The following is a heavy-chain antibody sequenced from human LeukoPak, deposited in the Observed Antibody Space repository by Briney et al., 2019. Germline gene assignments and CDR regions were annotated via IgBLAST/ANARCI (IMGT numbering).Heavy chain of an antibody. V-gene: IGHV3-30*03. J-gene: IGHJ4*02. Sequence: PGRSLRLSCAASGFTFSNYAMHWVRQAPGKGLEWVALILYDGSDKYYADSVKGRITISRDNSKNTLYLQMNSLRAEDTAVYYCARDPGRWYYFDYWGQGTLVTVSS. CDR3: ARDPGRWYYFDY. CDR2: ILYDGSDK. D-gene: IGHD2-8*01. CDR1: GFTFSNYA.